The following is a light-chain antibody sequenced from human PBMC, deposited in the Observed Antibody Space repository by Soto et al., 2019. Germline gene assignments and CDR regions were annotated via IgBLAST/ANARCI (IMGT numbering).Light chain of an antibody. CDR2: GAS. CDR1: QSVSSN. J-gene: IGKJ5*01. V-gene: IGKV3-15*01. Sequence: EIVMTQSPATLSVSPGERATLSCRASQSVSSNLAWYQQKPGQAPRLLIYGASTRATGIPARFSGSGSGTEFTLTISSLQSEDLAVYYCQQYNNWPRRTFGQGTRLEIK. CDR3: QQYNNWPRRT.